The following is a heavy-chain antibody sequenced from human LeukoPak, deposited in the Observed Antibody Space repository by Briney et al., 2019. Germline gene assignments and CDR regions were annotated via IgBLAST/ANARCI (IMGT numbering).Heavy chain of an antibody. J-gene: IGHJ4*02. CDR2: INAGNGNT. D-gene: IGHD6-13*01. CDR3: ASPSSWTYYFDY. Sequence: ASVKVSCKASGYTFTSYAMHWVRQAPGQRLEWMGWINAGNGNTKYSQKFQGRVTITRDTSAGTAYMELSSLRSEDTAVYYCASPSSWTYYFDYWGQGTLVTVSS. CDR1: GYTFTSYA. V-gene: IGHV1-3*01.